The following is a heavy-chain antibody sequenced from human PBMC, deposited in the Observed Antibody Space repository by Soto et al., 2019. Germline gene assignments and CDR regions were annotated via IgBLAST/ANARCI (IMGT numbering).Heavy chain of an antibody. J-gene: IGHJ4*02. CDR2: IYYSGST. CDR1: GGSISSYY. D-gene: IGHD6-19*01. V-gene: IGHV4-59*01. CDR3: AREPRYSSGWHNFDY. Sequence: SETLSLTCTVSGGSISSYYWSWIRQPPGKGLEWIGYIYYSGSTNYNPSLKSRVTISVDTSKNQFSLKLSSVTAADTAVYYCAREPRYSSGWHNFDYWGQGTLVTVSS.